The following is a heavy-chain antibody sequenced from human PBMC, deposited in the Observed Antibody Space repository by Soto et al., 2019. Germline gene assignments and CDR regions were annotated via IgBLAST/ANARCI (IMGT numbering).Heavy chain of an antibody. CDR2: TNPGNGNT. V-gene: IGHV1-3*05. CDR1: GYAFSDYA. Sequence: QVQLVQSGAEEKKPGASVRVSCKASGYAFSDYAIHWVRQAPGQRLEWMGWTNPGNGNTRYSQNFQGRVTIHTETSATKAYMERTGLRSNDPAGNSCARSAISPPGGLSGTFDYWGQGKLVSVSS. D-gene: IGHD3-16*01. J-gene: IGHJ4*02. CDR3: ARSAISPPGGLSGTFDY.